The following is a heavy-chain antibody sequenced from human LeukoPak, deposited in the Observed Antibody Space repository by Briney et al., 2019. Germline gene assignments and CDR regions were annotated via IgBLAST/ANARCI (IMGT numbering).Heavy chain of an antibody. Sequence: PGGSLRLSCAASGFTFSTYGMHWVRQAPGKGLEWVAVISYDGSHKYHADSVTGRFTISRDNSKNTLYLQMNSLRPEDTAVYYCAKAVVVVAAYNLAPDYWGQGTLVTVSS. CDR1: GFTFSTYG. CDR2: ISYDGSHK. J-gene: IGHJ4*02. V-gene: IGHV3-30*18. D-gene: IGHD2-15*01. CDR3: AKAVVVVAAYNLAPDY.